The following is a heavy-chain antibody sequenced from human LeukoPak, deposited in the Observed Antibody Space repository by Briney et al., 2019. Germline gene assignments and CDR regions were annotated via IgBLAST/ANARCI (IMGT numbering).Heavy chain of an antibody. V-gene: IGHV3-21*01. Sequence: PGGSLRLSCAASGFTFSSYSMNWVRQAPGKGLEWVSSISSSSSYIYYADSVKGRFTISRDNAKNSLYLQMNSLRAEDTAVYYCARDSYDSSCYCVYYYYYGMDVWGQGTTVTVS. D-gene: IGHD3-22*01. CDR1: GFTFSSYS. CDR3: ARDSYDSSCYCVYYYYYGMDV. CDR2: ISSSSSYI. J-gene: IGHJ6*02.